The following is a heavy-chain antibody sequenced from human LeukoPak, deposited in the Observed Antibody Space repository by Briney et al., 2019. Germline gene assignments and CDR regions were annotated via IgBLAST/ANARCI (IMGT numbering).Heavy chain of an antibody. D-gene: IGHD4-17*01. Sequence: SETLSLTCTVSGGSISSYYWSWIRQPPGKGLEWIGYIYYSGSTNYNPSLKSRVTISVDTSKNQFSLKLSSVTAADTAVYHCARRKPYGDSDQFDYWGQGTLVTVSS. CDR1: GGSISSYY. CDR2: IYYSGST. CDR3: ARRKPYGDSDQFDY. V-gene: IGHV4-59*08. J-gene: IGHJ4*02.